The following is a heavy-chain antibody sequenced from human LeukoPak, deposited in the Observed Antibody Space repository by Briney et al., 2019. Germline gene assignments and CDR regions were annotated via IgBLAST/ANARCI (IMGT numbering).Heavy chain of an antibody. CDR2: INCNGGST. CDR1: GFTFDDYG. V-gene: IGHV3-20*01. J-gene: IGHJ3*02. CDR3: ARVVVVVTAMGIDAFDI. Sequence: GGSLRLSCAASGFTFDDYGMSWVRHAPGKGLEWVSGINCNGGSTVYADSVKGRFTISRDNAKNSLYLQMNSLRAEDTALYHCARVVVVVTAMGIDAFDIWGQGTMVTVSS. D-gene: IGHD2-21*02.